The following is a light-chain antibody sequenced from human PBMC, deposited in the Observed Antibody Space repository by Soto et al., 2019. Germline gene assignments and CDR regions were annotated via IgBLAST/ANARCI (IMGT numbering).Light chain of an antibody. CDR3: LLSYSGVRV. CDR2: DIN. V-gene: IGLV7-46*01. Sequence: QAVVTQEPSLTLSPRGTVTLTCGSSTGAVTSDHYPYWFQQKPGHAAKTVIYDINNRWSWTSARFSGSLLGGKAALTLSGAQPEDEANYYCLLSYSGVRVFGGGTKLTVL. J-gene: IGLJ3*02. CDR1: TGAVTSDHY.